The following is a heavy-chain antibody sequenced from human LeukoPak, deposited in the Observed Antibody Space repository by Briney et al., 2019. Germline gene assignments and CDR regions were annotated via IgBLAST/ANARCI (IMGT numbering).Heavy chain of an antibody. Sequence: GGSLRLSCAASGFTFSSYGMHWVRQAPGKGREWVAFIRYDGSNKYYADSVKGRFTISRDNSKNTLYLQMNSLRAEDTAVYYCAKDRASSGYYDYWGQGTLVTVSS. D-gene: IGHD3-22*01. CDR3: AKDRASSGYYDY. CDR1: GFTFSSYG. CDR2: IRYDGSNK. V-gene: IGHV3-30*02. J-gene: IGHJ4*02.